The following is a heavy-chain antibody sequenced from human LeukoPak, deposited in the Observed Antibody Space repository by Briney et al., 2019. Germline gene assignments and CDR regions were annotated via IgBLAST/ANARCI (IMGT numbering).Heavy chain of an antibody. CDR2: IKTDGSIT. CDR1: GFSFSVYW. D-gene: IGHD5-12*01. Sequence: GGSLRLSCAASGFSFSVYWMHWVRQAPGKGPVWVSRIKTDGSITDYADLVKGRFTISRDNAKNSLYLQMNSLRAEDTAVYYCARMGYSGYDADYWGQGTLVTVSS. V-gene: IGHV3-74*01. J-gene: IGHJ4*02. CDR3: ARMGYSGYDADY.